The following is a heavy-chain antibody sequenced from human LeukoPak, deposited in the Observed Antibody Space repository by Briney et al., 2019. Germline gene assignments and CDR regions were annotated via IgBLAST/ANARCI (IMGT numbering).Heavy chain of an antibody. V-gene: IGHV1-69*05. CDR2: IIPIFGTA. Sequence: SVKVSCKASGGTFSSYAISWVRQAPGQGLEWMGGIIPIFGTANYAQKFQGRVTITTDESTSTAYMELSSLRSEDTAVYYCARVPSGDYAEGAFDIWGQGTVVTVSS. D-gene: IGHD4-17*01. CDR3: ARVPSGDYAEGAFDI. J-gene: IGHJ3*02. CDR1: GGTFSSYA.